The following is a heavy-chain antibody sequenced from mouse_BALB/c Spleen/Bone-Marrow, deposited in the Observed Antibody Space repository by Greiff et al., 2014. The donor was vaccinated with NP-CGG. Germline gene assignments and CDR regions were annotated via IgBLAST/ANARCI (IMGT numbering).Heavy chain of an antibody. J-gene: IGHJ2*01. CDR2: ISTYSGNT. CDR1: GYKFTDYA. V-gene: IGHV1-67*01. D-gene: IGHD1-1*01. Sequence: VQLQQSGPELVRPGVSVKISCKGSGYKFTDYAMHWVKQSHAKSLEWIGLISTYSGNTHYNQKFKGKATMTVDKSSSTAYMELARLTSEDSAIYYWARNFYGSAYFDFWGQGSTLTVSS. CDR3: ARNFYGSAYFDF.